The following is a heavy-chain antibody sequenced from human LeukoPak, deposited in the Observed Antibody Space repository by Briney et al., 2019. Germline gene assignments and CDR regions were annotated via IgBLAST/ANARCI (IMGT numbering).Heavy chain of an antibody. Sequence: PGGSLRLSCAASGFTFSSYAMHWVRQAPGKGLEYVSAISSNGGSTYYANSVKGRFTISRDNSKNTLYLQMNNLRVEDTAVYYCARDRTAADPWGQGTLVTVSS. CDR2: ISSNGGST. CDR1: GFTFSSYA. D-gene: IGHD6-13*01. CDR3: ARDRTAADP. V-gene: IGHV3-64*01. J-gene: IGHJ5*02.